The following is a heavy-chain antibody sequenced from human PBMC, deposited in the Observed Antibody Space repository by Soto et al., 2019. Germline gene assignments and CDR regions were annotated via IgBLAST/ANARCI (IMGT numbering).Heavy chain of an antibody. Sequence: EAQMLESGGGSVQPGGSLRLSCAASGFTFSTYAVAWVRQSPGKGLEWVSSISASGGDTWYADSVQGRFTISRDNAKNTLYLRMNSLTVEDTAVYYCARRPTATASWGQGTLVTGSS. J-gene: IGHJ5*02. D-gene: IGHD1-1*01. CDR1: GFTFSTYA. V-gene: IGHV3-23*01. CDR2: ISASGGDT. CDR3: ARRPTATAS.